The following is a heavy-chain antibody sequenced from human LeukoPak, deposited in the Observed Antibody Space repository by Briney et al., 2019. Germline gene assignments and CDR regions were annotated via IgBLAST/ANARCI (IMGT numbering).Heavy chain of an antibody. J-gene: IGHJ4*02. Sequence: SGTLSLTCAVSGGSISSSNWWSWVRQPPGKGLEWIGEIYHSGSTNYNPSLKSRVTISVDKSKNQFSLKLSSVTAADTAVYYCASSRRVPGVSIGYFDSWGQGTLVTVSS. CDR1: GGSISSSNW. CDR2: IYHSGST. D-gene: IGHD3-10*01. CDR3: ASSRRVPGVSIGYFDS. V-gene: IGHV4-4*02.